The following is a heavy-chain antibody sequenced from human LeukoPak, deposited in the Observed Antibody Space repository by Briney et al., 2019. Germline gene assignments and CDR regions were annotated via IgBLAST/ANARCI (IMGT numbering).Heavy chain of an antibody. CDR2: INPNSGGT. J-gene: IGHJ4*02. D-gene: IGHD5-18*01. CDR1: GYTFTGYY. Sequence: ASVKVSCKASGYTFTGYYMHWVRQAPGQGLEWMGRINPNSGGTNYAQKFQGRVTMTRDTSISTAYMELSRLRSDDTAVYYCAVVDTAMVTLDYWGQGTLVTFSS. V-gene: IGHV1-2*06. CDR3: AVVDTAMVTLDY.